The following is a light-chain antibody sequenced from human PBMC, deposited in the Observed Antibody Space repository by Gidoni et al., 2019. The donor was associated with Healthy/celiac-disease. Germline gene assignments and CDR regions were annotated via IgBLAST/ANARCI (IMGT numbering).Light chain of an antibody. V-gene: IGKV1-39*01. Sequence: DVQMTQSPSSLSASVGDRVTITCRASQSISSYLNWYQQKPGKAPKLLIYAASSLQSGGPSRFSGSGSGTDFTLTISSLQPADFATYYCQQSYSTPFGPXTKVDIK. J-gene: IGKJ3*01. CDR3: QQSYSTP. CDR1: QSISSY. CDR2: AAS.